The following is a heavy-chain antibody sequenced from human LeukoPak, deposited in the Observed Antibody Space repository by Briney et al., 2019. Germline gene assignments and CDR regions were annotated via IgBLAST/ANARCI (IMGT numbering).Heavy chain of an antibody. CDR1: GFTFSNAW. CDR3: AGGSGSYAGFYFDY. J-gene: IGHJ4*02. V-gene: IGHV3-15*01. Sequence: GGSLRLSCAASGFTFSNAWMSWVCQAPGKGLEWVGRIKSKTDGGTTDYAAPVKGRFTISRDDSKNTLYLQMNSLKTEDTAVYYCAGGSGSYAGFYFDYWGQGTLVTVSS. CDR2: IKSKTDGGTT. D-gene: IGHD3-10*01.